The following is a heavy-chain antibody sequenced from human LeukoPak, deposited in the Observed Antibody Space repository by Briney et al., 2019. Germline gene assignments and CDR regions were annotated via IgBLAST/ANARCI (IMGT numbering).Heavy chain of an antibody. CDR2: AHYSGST. J-gene: IGHJ6*03. Sequence: PSETLSLTCTVSGGSISSSCCSWGWLRQPPGKGLEWIGCAHYSGSTYYNPSLKSRVTISVDTSKNQFSLKLSSVTAADTAVYYCARLTGTYYYYYMDVWGKGTTVTVSS. V-gene: IGHV4-39*07. CDR1: GGSISSSCCS. D-gene: IGHD1-7*01. CDR3: ARLTGTYYYYYMDV.